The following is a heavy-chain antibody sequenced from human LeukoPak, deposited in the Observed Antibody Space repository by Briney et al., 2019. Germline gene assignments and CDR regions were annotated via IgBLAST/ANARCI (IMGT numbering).Heavy chain of an antibody. CDR1: GGSISSYY. D-gene: IGHD6-19*01. V-gene: IGHV4-59*01. Sequence: SETLSLTCTVSGGSISSYYWSWIRQPPGKGLEWIGYIYYSGSTNYNPSLNSRVTISVDTSKNQFSLKLSSVTAADTAVYYCARRLGAVAGFYYYGMDVWGKGTTVTVSS. CDR3: ARRLGAVAGFYYYGMDV. CDR2: IYYSGST. J-gene: IGHJ6*04.